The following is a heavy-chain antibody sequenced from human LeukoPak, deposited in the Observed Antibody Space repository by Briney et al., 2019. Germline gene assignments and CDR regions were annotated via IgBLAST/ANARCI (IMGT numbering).Heavy chain of an antibody. J-gene: IGHJ3*02. CDR3: ARAEGGTTFPDAFGI. Sequence: PSETLSLTCTVSGGSISSYYWSWIRQPPGKGLEWIGYIYYSGSTNYNPSLKSRVTISVDTSKNQFSLKLSSVTAADTAVYYCARAEGGTTFPDAFGIWGQGTMVTVSS. CDR2: IYYSGST. D-gene: IGHD1-1*01. CDR1: GGSISSYY. V-gene: IGHV4-59*01.